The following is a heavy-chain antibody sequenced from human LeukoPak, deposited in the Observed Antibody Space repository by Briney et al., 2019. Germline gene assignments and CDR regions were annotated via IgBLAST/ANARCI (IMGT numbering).Heavy chain of an antibody. Sequence: ASVTVSCKASGYTFTSYAMNWVRQAPGQGLEWMGWINTNTGNPTYAHGFTGRFVFSLDTSVSTAYLQISSLRAEDTAVYYCARVGIPYHPYESSGYPDYWGQGTLVTVSS. V-gene: IGHV7-4-1*02. CDR3: ARVGIPYHPYESSGYPDY. J-gene: IGHJ4*02. D-gene: IGHD3-22*01. CDR2: INTNTGNP. CDR1: GYTFTSYA.